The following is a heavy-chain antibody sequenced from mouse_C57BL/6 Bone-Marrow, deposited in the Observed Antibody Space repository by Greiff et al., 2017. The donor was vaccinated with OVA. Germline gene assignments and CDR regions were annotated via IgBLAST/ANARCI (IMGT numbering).Heavy chain of an antibody. CDR2: INPSNGGT. D-gene: IGHD1-1*01. CDR1: GYTFTSYW. J-gene: IGHJ4*01. CDR3: ARPSITTVGMDY. V-gene: IGHV1-53*01. Sequence: QVQLQQSGTELVKPGASVKLSCKASGYTFTSYWMHWVKQRPGQGLEWIGNINPSNGGTNYNEKFKSKATLTVDKSSSTAYMQLSSLTSEDSAVYYCARPSITTVGMDYWGQGTSVTVSS.